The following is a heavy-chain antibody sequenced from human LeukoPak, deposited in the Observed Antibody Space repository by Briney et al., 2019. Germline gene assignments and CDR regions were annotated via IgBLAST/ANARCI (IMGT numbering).Heavy chain of an antibody. D-gene: IGHD5-24*01. J-gene: IGHJ3*02. V-gene: IGHV3-23*01. CDR2: ISDSGAST. CDR3: ARGRDGYNLVDAFDI. CDR1: GFTFSSSG. Sequence: GGTLRLSCAASGFTFSSSGMSWVRQAPGKGLEWVSAISDSGASTYYADSVKGRFTISRDNSKNSLYLQMNSLRAEDTAVYYCARGRDGYNLVDAFDIWGQGIMVTVSS.